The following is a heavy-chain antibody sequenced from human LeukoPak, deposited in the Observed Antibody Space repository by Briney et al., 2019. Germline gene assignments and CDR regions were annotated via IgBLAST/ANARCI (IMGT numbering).Heavy chain of an antibody. CDR3: ARVVSTVTTYYFDY. D-gene: IGHD4-17*01. Sequence: PSETLSLTCTVSGGSISSYYWSWIRQPPGKGLEWIGYIYYSGSTNYNPSLKSRVTISVDASKNQFSPKLSSVTAADTAVYYCARVVSTVTTYYFDYWGQGTLVTVSS. CDR1: GGSISSYY. V-gene: IGHV4-59*01. J-gene: IGHJ4*02. CDR2: IYYSGST.